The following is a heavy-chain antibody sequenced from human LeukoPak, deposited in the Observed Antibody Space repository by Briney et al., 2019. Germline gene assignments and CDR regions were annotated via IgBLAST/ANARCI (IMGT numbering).Heavy chain of an antibody. CDR1: GDSISSSSYY. J-gene: IGHJ4*02. CDR2: IYYSGST. Sequence: SETLSLTCTVSGDSISSSSYYWGWIRQPPGKGLEWIGNIYYSGSTYYNPSLKSRVTISVDTSKNQFSLKLSSVTAADTAVYYCARAAGIIAAAGTNYFDYWGQGTLVTVSS. V-gene: IGHV4-39*07. D-gene: IGHD6-13*01. CDR3: ARAAGIIAAAGTNYFDY.